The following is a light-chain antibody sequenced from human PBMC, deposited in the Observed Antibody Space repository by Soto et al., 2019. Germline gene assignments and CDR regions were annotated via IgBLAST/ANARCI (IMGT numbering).Light chain of an antibody. V-gene: IGKV1-39*01. CDR2: TAS. CDR3: QQSYSSGRT. J-gene: IGKJ1*01. CDR1: HTINIY. Sequence: DIQMTQSPSSLSASVGDRVTIACRSSHTINIYLNWYQQKPGQAPKLLIHTASTVHSGVPSRFSGSGSGTDFTLTINNLQPEDFSTYYCQQSYSSGRTFGQGTKVEL.